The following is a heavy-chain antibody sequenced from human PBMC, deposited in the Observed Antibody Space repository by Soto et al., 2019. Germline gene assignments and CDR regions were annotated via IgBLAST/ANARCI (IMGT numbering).Heavy chain of an antibody. D-gene: IGHD3-9*01. CDR3: ARDRLRYFDWLGPVGY. CDR1: GFTLISYG. V-gene: IGHV3-33*01. CDR2: IWYDGSNK. Sequence: GGSLRLCCAASGFTLISYGMHWVRQAPGDGLEWVAVIWYDGSNKYYADSVKGRFTISRDNSKNTLYLQMNSLRAEDTAVYYCARDRLRYFDWLGPVGYWGQGTLVTVSS. J-gene: IGHJ4*02.